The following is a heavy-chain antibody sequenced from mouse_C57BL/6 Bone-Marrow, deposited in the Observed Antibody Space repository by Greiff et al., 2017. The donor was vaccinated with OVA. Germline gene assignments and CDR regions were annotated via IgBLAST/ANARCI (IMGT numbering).Heavy chain of an antibody. J-gene: IGHJ3*01. CDR2: ISSGGSYT. CDR3: ARPTTGFAY. CDR1: GFTFSSYG. D-gene: IGHD2-12*01. V-gene: IGHV5-6*01. Sequence: EVKLVESGGDLVKPGGSLKLSCAASGFTFSSYGMSWVRQTPDKRLEWVATISSGGSYTYYPDSVKGRFTISRDNAKTTLYLQMSSLKSEDTAMYYCARPTTGFAYWGQGTLVTVSA.